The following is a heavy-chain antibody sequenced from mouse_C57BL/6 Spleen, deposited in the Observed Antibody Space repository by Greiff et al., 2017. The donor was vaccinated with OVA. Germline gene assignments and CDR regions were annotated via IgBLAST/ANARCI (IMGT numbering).Heavy chain of an antibody. CDR2: LSDGGSYT. D-gene: IGHD2-1*01. Sequence: EVKLVESGGGLVKPGGSLKLSCAASGFTFSSYAMSWVRQTPEQRLEWVATLSDGGSYTYYPANVKGRFPIPRENDKNNLYLQMSHLKSEDTAMYYCARARNYGNYEVWFAYWGKGTLVTVSA. CDR3: ARARNYGNYEVWFAY. J-gene: IGHJ3*01. V-gene: IGHV5-4*03. CDR1: GFTFSSYA.